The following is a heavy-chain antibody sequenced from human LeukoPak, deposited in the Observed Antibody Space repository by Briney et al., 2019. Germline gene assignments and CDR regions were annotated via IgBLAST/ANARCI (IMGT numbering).Heavy chain of an antibody. J-gene: IGHJ4*02. CDR1: GYTLMNYA. D-gene: IGHD3-22*01. V-gene: IGHV1-3*01. Sequence: ASVKVSCKASGYTLMNYAIHWVRQAPRERLEWMGWINGGNGNTKYTQNFQGRVAITRDAAASTAYMEVSSLRSEDTAVFYCAREEYYYDSSGYYCTYWGQGTLVPVSS. CDR3: AREEYYYDSSGYYCTY. CDR2: INGGNGNT.